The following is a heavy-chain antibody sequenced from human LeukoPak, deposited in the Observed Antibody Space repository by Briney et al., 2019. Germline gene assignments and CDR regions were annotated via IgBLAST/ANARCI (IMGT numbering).Heavy chain of an antibody. D-gene: IGHD5-12*01. Sequence: SETLSLTCTVSGGSISSYSWSWIRQPPGEGLEWIGYISYSGSTNYNPSLKSRVTISLDTSKNQFSLKLRSVTAADTAVYYCARGFDSKSTYFDYWGQGTLVTVSS. V-gene: IGHV4-59*01. CDR1: GGSISSYS. J-gene: IGHJ4*02. CDR2: ISYSGST. CDR3: ARGFDSKSTYFDY.